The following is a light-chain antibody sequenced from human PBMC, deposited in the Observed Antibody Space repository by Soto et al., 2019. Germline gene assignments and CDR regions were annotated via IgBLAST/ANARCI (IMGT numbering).Light chain of an antibody. CDR2: AVX. J-gene: IGKJ5*01. V-gene: IGKV1-39*01. CDR3: RQSYRTPTST. CDR1: QSIIDY. Sequence: IQLTESRSSLSACLXYRVPISSRANQSIIDYLTXXSQQTXXXTKFXXXAVXSLRSGVPSRFRGSGSGRLFTLTLSSLQPEEFATYYCRQSYRTPTSTFGHGTRLEIK.